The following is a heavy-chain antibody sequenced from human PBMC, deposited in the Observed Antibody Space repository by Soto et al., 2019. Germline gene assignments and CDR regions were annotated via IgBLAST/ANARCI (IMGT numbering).Heavy chain of an antibody. D-gene: IGHD2-15*01. CDR3: ARASKWYSLDYYYYGMDV. Sequence: QVQLVQSGAEVTKPGSSVKVSCKAAGGTFSSYAISWVRQAPGQGLEWMGGIIPIFGTANYAQKFQGRVTITADESTSTAYMELSSLRSEDTAVYYCARASKWYSLDYYYYGMDVCGQGTTVTVSS. CDR2: IIPIFGTA. CDR1: GGTFSSYA. J-gene: IGHJ6*02. V-gene: IGHV1-69*01.